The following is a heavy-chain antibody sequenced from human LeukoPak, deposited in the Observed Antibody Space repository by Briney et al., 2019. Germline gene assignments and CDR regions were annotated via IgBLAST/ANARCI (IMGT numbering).Heavy chain of an antibody. Sequence: GESLKISCRGSGYSFTTYWIGWVRQMPGKGLEWMGIIYPGDSDTRYSPSFPGQVTISADKSISTAYLQWSSLKDSDTAMYYCARSVAGTEDYWGQGTLVTVSS. V-gene: IGHV5-51*01. CDR2: IYPGDSDT. D-gene: IGHD6-19*01. CDR1: GYSFTTYW. CDR3: ARSVAGTEDY. J-gene: IGHJ4*02.